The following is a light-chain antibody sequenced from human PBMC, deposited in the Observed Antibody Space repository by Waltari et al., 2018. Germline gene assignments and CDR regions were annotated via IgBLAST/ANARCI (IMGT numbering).Light chain of an antibody. CDR3: QQYNNWPLYT. J-gene: IGKJ3*01. CDR1: PTVRTD. V-gene: IGKV3-15*01. CDR2: GAS. Sequence: EVVMTQSPATLSVSPGERATLSCRACPTVRTDLARYQQKPGQAPRLLIYGASTGATGIPARVSGSGSGTECTRTISSLQSEDFAVYYLQQYNNWPLYTFGPGTRVDIK.